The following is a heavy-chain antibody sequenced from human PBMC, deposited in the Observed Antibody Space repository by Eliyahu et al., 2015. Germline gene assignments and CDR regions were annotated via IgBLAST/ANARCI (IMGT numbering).Heavy chain of an antibody. CDR2: ISGSGGST. V-gene: IGHV3-23*01. Sequence: EVQLLESGGGLVQPGGSLRXSCAASGFTFSSYAMXWVRXAPGKGLEWVSAISGSGGSTYYADSVKGRFTISRDNSKNTLYLQMNSLRAEDTAVYYCAKDPKHSAWLQSFDYWGQGTLVTVSS. J-gene: IGHJ4*02. CDR1: GFTFSSYA. D-gene: IGHD5-24*01. CDR3: AKDPKHSAWLQSFDY.